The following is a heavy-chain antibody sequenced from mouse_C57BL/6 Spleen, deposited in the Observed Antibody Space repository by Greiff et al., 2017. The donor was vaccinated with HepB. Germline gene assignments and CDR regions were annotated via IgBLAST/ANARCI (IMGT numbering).Heavy chain of an antibody. Sequence: LVESGPELVKPGASVKMSCKASGYTFTSYVMHWVKQKPGQGLEWIGYIYPYNDGTKYNEKFKGKATLTSDTSSSTAYMELSSLTSEDSAVYYCASARYGAWFAYWGQGTLVTVSA. CDR2: IYPYNDGT. J-gene: IGHJ3*01. D-gene: IGHD2-14*01. V-gene: IGHV1-14*01. CDR3: ASARYGAWFAY. CDR1: GYTFTSYV.